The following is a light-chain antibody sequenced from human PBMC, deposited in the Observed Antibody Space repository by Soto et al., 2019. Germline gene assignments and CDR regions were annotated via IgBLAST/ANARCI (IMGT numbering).Light chain of an antibody. J-gene: IGKJ5*01. CDR2: WAS. CDR3: QQYFSSPIT. V-gene: IGKV4-1*01. Sequence: DIVMTQSPDSLTVSLGERATINCKSSQSVLYTAISKNYLGWYQQKPGQPPKLLIYWASTRASGVPARFTGSASGTDFTLPISSLLPEDAAVYYCQQYFSSPITFGQGTRLE. CDR1: QSVLYTAISKNY.